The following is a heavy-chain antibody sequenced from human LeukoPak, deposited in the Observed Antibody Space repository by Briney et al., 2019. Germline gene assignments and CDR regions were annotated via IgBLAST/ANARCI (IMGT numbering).Heavy chain of an antibody. V-gene: IGHV4-59*08. J-gene: IGHJ3*02. D-gene: IGHD1-26*01. CDR2: IYYSGST. CDR3: ARARSYLDAFDI. CDR1: GGSISSYY. Sequence: ETLSLTCTVSGGSISSYYWSWIRQPPGKGLEWIGYIYYSGSTNYNPSLKSRVTISVDTSKNQFSLKLSSVTAADTAVYYCARARSYLDAFDIWGQGTMVTVSS.